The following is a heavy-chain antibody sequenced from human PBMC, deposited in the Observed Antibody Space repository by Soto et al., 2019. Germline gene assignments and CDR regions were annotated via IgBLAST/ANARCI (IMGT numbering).Heavy chain of an antibody. CDR1: GGSISSSY. Sequence: SETLSLTCTVSGGSISSSYWSWIRQPPGKGLEWIGYIHYTGSPNYNPSLKSRVTISVDTSKNQFSLRLTSVTAADTAVYYCSTLRSYAASFHIRGQGTFLTVSS. D-gene: IGHD1-26*01. V-gene: IGHV4-59*01. J-gene: IGHJ3*02. CDR3: STLRSYAASFHI. CDR2: IHYTGSP.